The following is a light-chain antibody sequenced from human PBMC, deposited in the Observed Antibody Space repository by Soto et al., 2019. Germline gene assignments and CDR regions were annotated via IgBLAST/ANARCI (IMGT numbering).Light chain of an antibody. CDR1: QDISNY. CDR2: DAS. V-gene: IGKV1-33*01. CDR3: QQYLWT. J-gene: IGKJ1*01. Sequence: DVQLTQSPSSLAASVGARVTITCQASQDISNYLNWYQQKPGKAPKLLIYDASNLETGVPSRFSGSGSGTEYTLTISSLQPDDFATYYCQQYLWTFGQGTKVDIK.